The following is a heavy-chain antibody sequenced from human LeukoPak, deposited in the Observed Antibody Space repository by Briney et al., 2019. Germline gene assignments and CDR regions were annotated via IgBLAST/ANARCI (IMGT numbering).Heavy chain of an antibody. J-gene: IGHJ1*01. D-gene: IGHD6-19*01. Sequence: PGGSLRLSCAASGFTFSSYGMHWVRQAPGKGLEWVAFIRYDGSNKYYADSVKGRFTISRDNSKNTLYLQMNSLRAEDTAVYYCAKDPIVVAGTGEYFQHWGQGTLVTVSS. CDR1: GFTFSSYG. CDR3: AKDPIVVAGTGEYFQH. CDR2: IRYDGSNK. V-gene: IGHV3-30*02.